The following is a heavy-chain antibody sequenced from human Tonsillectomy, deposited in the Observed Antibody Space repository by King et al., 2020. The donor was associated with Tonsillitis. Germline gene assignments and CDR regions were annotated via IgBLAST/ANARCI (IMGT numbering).Heavy chain of an antibody. CDR3: ARRGSGWSHFDY. CDR1: GGSINSYY. V-gene: IGHV4-59*01. J-gene: IGHJ4*02. Sequence: QLQESGPGLVKPSETLSLTCTVSGGSINSYYWSWIRQPPGEGLEWIGYIYYSGSTNYNPSLQSRVSISVDTAKNQFSLNLTSVTAADTAVYYCARRGSGWSHFDYWGQGTLVTVSS. CDR2: IYYSGST. D-gene: IGHD6-13*01.